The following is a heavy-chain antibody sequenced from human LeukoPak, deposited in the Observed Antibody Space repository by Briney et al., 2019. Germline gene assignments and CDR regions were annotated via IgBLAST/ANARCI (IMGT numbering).Heavy chain of an antibody. V-gene: IGHV3-23*01. J-gene: IGHJ3*02. CDR2: ISGSGGST. CDR1: GFTFSSYA. D-gene: IGHD2-2*02. Sequence: PGGSLRLSCAASGFTFSSYAMSWVRQAPGQGLKWVSAISGSGGSTYYVDSVKGRFTISRDNSKNTLYLQMNSLRAEDTAVYYCATPIVVVPAAIRGYAFDIWGQGTMVTVSS. CDR3: ATPIVVVPAAIRGYAFDI.